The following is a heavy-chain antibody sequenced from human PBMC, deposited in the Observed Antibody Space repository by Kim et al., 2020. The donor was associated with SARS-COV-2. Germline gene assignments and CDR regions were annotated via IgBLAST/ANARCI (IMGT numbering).Heavy chain of an antibody. CDR3: ASGWSATGIDP. D-gene: IGHD2-15*01. J-gene: IGHJ5*02. CDR2: T. Sequence: TTYSQRLQGRVTITRDTSASTVYMEMSSLTSEDTAIYYGASGWSATGIDPWGQGTLVTVSS. V-gene: IGHV1-3*01.